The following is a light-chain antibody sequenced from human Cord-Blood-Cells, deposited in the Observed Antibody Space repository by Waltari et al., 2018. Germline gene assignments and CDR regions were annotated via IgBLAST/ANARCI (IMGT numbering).Light chain of an antibody. Sequence: SYELTQPSSVSVSPGQTARITCSGDVLAKKYARWFQQKPGQAPVLVIYKDSERPSGIPERFSGSSSATTVTLTISRAQVEDEADYYCYSEADNKSGVFGGGTKLTVL. CDR3: YSEADNKSGV. V-gene: IGLV3-27*01. CDR1: VLAKKY. CDR2: KDS. J-gene: IGLJ3*02.